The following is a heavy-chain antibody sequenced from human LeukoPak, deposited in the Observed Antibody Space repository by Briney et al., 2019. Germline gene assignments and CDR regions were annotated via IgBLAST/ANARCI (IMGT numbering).Heavy chain of an antibody. CDR2: IYYSGST. J-gene: IGHJ4*02. D-gene: IGHD6-19*01. V-gene: IGHV4-39*01. Sequence: SETLSLTCTVSGGSISSSSYYWGWIRQPPGKGLEWIGSIYYSGSTYYNPSLKSRVTISVDTSKNQFSLKLSSVTAADTAVYYCARHRWASGVFFDYWGQGTLVTVSS. CDR3: ARHRWASGVFFDY. CDR1: GGSISSSSYY.